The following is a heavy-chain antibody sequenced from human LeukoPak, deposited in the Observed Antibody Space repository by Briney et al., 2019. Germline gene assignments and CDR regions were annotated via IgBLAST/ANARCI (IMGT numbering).Heavy chain of an antibody. J-gene: IGHJ2*01. V-gene: IGHV1-46*01. CDR1: GYTFTSYY. Sequence: ASVKVSCKASGYTFTSYYMHWVRQAPGQGLEWMGIINPSGGSTSYAQKFQGRVTMTRDTSTSTVYMELSSLRSEDTAVYYCARVRIAAAEGDWYFDLWGRGTLVTVSS. CDR2: INPSGGST. D-gene: IGHD6-13*01. CDR3: ARVRIAAAEGDWYFDL.